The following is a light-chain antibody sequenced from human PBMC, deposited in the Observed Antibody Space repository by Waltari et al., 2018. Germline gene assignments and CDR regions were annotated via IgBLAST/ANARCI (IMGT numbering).Light chain of an antibody. V-gene: IGKV1-33*01. CDR2: DAS. CDR1: QDINNY. J-gene: IGKJ4*01. CDR3: QQFHSLLT. Sequence: DIQMTQSPSSLSASVGDSVTITCQASQDINNYLNWYKQKPGKAPKLLIYDASNLETGVPSRFSGSGSGRTFTFTISSLQPEDIATYYCQQFHSLLTFGGGTK.